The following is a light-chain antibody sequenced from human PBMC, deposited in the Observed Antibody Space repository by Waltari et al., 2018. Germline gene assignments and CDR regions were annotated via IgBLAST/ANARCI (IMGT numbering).Light chain of an antibody. J-gene: IGKJ4*01. V-gene: IGKV1D-12*01. CDR3: QQANSFPHT. Sequence: DVQMTQSPSSVSASVGDRVTITCRASQGVNNWLAWYQQKPGKAPKLLIYAASKLESGVPSRFSGSGSGTDFTLTISGLQPEHFATYYCQQANSFPHTFGGGTKVEIK. CDR1: QGVNNW. CDR2: AAS.